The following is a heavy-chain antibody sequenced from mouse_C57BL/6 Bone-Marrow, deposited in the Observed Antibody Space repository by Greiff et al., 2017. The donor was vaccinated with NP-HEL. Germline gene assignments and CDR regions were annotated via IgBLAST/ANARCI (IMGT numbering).Heavy chain of an antibody. CDR3: ARRGALTGTGEPFAY. J-gene: IGHJ3*01. CDR1: GYTFTSYW. V-gene: IGHV1-61*01. D-gene: IGHD4-1*01. CDR2: IYPSDSET. Sequence: VQLQQPGAELVRPGSSVKLSCKASGYTFTSYWMDWVKQRPGQGLEWIGNIYPSDSETHYNEKFKDKATLTVDKASSTAYMQLSSLTSEDSAVYYWARRGALTGTGEPFAYWGQGTLVTVSA.